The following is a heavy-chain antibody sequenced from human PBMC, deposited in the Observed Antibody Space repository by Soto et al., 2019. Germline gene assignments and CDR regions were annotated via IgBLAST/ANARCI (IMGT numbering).Heavy chain of an antibody. CDR1: GYTFTSYY. CDR2: INPSGGST. Sequence: ASVKVSCKASGYTFTSYYMHWVRQAPGQGLEWMGIINPSGGSTSYAQKFQGRVTMTRDTSTSTVYMELSSLRSEDTAVYYCARQSRETPYYGSGSYYNTPRETFDPWAQGTLVPVSS. J-gene: IGHJ5*02. D-gene: IGHD3-10*01. V-gene: IGHV1-46*01. CDR3: ARQSRETPYYGSGSYYNTPRETFDP.